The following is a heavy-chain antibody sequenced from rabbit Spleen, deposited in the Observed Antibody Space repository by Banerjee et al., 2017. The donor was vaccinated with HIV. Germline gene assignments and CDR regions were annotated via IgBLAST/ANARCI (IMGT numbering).Heavy chain of an antibody. D-gene: IGHD1-1*01. CDR1: GFSFSGSYY. CDR3: ARRSYDGSGGYYIDL. CDR2: IYGGSSGST. J-gene: IGHJ4*01. V-gene: IGHV1S45*01. Sequence: QEQLEESGGDLVKPGASLTLTCTASGFSFSGSYYMCWVRQAPGKGLEWIACIYGGSSGSTYYASWAKGRFTITRSTSLNTVTLQLTSLTAADTATYFCARRSYDGSGGYYIDLWGQGTLVTVS.